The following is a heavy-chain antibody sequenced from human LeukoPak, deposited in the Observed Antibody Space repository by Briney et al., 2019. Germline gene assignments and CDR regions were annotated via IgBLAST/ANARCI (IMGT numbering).Heavy chain of an antibody. CDR1: GYTFTSYG. CDR2: ISAYNGNT. Sequence: GASVKVSCKASGYTFTSYGISWVRQAPGQGLEWMGWISAYNGNTGYAQKFQGRVTMTRNTSISTAYMELSSLRSEDTAVYYCARSGWYRNWFDPWGQGTLVTVSS. CDR3: ARSGWYRNWFDP. V-gene: IGHV1-8*02. J-gene: IGHJ5*02. D-gene: IGHD6-13*01.